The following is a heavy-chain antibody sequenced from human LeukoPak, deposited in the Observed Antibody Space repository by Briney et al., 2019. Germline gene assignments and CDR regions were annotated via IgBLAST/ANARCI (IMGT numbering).Heavy chain of an antibody. CDR3: ARVYNWNYNYYYMDV. CDR2: IYYSGST. J-gene: IGHJ6*03. V-gene: IGHV4-59*12. CDR1: GGSISSYY. Sequence: SETLSLTCTVSGGSISSYYWSWIRQPPGKGLEWIGSIYYSGSTYYNPSLKSRVTISVDTSKNQFSLKLSSVTAADTAVYYCARVYNWNYNYYYMDVWGKGTTVTVSS. D-gene: IGHD1-20*01.